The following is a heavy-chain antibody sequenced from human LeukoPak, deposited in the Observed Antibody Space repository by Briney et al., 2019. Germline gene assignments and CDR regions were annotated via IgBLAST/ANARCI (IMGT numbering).Heavy chain of an antibody. D-gene: IGHD3-22*01. Sequence: ASVKVSCKASGGTFSSYAISWVRQAPGQGLEWMGGIIPIFGTVNYAQKFQGRVTITADESTSTAYMELSSLRSGDTAVYYCARLAYYYDSSGYYSDYWGQGTLVTVSS. CDR3: ARLAYYYDSSGYYSDY. J-gene: IGHJ4*02. CDR2: IIPIFGTV. V-gene: IGHV1-69*13. CDR1: GGTFSSYA.